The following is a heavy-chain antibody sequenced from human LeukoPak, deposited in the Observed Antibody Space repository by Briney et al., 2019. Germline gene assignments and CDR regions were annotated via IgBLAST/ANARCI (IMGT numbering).Heavy chain of an antibody. CDR3: AGHIAVSGPFDY. Sequence: PSETLSLTCTVSGGSISSSSYYWGWIRQPPGKGLEWIGTLYYSESTYYNPSLKSRVTISVDTSKNQFSLRLGSVTAADTAVYFCAGHIAVSGPFDYWGQGTLVTVSS. D-gene: IGHD6-13*01. V-gene: IGHV4-39*01. CDR2: LYYSEST. CDR1: GGSISSSSYY. J-gene: IGHJ4*02.